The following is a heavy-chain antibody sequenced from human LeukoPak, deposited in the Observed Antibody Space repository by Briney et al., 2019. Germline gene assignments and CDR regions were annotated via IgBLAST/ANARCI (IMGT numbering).Heavy chain of an antibody. J-gene: IGHJ3*01. CDR2: IHYDGGFD. V-gene: IGHV3-30*02. CDR3: ARDKVRGIVWGAADDALDV. CDR1: GVTFNGSG. Sequence: GGSLRLSCEASGVTFNGSGIHWVRQAPGKGLEWVAFIHYDGGFDYYLDSVKGRFTVSRDSSKNIVYLQMDDLRAEETAVYYCARDKVRGIVWGAADDALDVWGQGTMVTVSS. D-gene: IGHD3-10*01.